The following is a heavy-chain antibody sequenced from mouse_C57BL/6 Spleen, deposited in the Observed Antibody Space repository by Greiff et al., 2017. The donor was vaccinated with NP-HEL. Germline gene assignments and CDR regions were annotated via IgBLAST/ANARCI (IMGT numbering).Heavy chain of an antibody. V-gene: IGHV2-9-1*01. CDR3: AREGVITTVPYAMDY. CDR1: GFSLTSYA. D-gene: IGHD1-1*01. CDR2: IWTGGGS. J-gene: IGHJ4*01. Sequence: VKLVESGPGLVAPSQSLSITCTVSGFSLTSYAISWVRQTPGQGLEWLGVIWTGGGSNYNSAIYSSLSISKDNYKSKVFLKMNSLQTADTARYYWAREGVITTVPYAMDYWGQGTSVTVSS.